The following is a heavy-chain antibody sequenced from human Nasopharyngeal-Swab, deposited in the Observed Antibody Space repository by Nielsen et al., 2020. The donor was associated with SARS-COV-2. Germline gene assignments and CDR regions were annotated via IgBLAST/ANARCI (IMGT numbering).Heavy chain of an antibody. CDR3: ARIMVRGVIISGYYYGMDV. J-gene: IGHJ6*02. Sequence: SVKVSCKASGGTFSSYAISWVRQAPGQGLEWMGGIIPIFGTANYAQKFQGRVTITADESTSTAYMELSSLRSEDTAVYYCARIMVRGVIISGYYYGMDVWGQGTTATVSS. D-gene: IGHD3-10*01. CDR2: IIPIFGTA. V-gene: IGHV1-69*13. CDR1: GGTFSSYA.